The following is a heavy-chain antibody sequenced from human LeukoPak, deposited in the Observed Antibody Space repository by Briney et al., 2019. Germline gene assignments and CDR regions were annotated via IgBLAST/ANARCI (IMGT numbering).Heavy chain of an antibody. V-gene: IGHV4-39*01. CDR1: GGSISSSSYY. CDR2: IYYSGST. J-gene: IGHJ6*03. CDR3: ARLGQLWSYYYYYYYMDV. Sequence: PSETLSLTCTVSGGSISSSSYYWGWIRQPPGKGLEWIGSIYYSGSTYYNPSLKSRVTISVDTSKNQFSLKLSSVTAADTAVYYCARLGQLWSYYYYYYYMDVWGKGTTVTVSS. D-gene: IGHD5-18*01.